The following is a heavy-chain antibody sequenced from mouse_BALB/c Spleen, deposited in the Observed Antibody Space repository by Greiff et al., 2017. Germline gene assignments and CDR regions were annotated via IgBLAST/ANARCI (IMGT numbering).Heavy chain of an antibody. CDR3: ATPGFYGSSYYFDY. CDR2: IYPGSGST. D-gene: IGHD1-1*01. J-gene: IGHJ2*01. Sequence: QVQLQQPGAELVMPGASVKMSCKASGYTFTDYWMHWVKQRHGQGLEWIGNIYPGSGSTNYDEKFKGKATLTVDKSSSTAFMHLNSLTSEDSAVYYCATPGFYGSSYYFDYWGQGTTLTVSS. CDR1: GYTFTDYW. V-gene: IGHV1-55*01.